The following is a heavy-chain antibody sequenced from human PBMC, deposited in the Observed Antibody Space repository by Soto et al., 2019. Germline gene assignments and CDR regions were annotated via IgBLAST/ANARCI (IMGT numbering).Heavy chain of an antibody. V-gene: IGHV3-23*01. J-gene: IGHJ4*02. CDR3: AKGAPHIVATIFRQRPFDY. CDR2: ISGSGGST. D-gene: IGHD5-12*01. CDR1: GFTFSSYA. Sequence: SLRLSCAASGFTFSSYAMSWVRQAPGKGLEWVSAISGSGGSTYYADSVKGRFTISRDNSRNTLYLQMNSLRAEDTAVYYCAKGAPHIVATIFRQRPFDYWGQGTLVTVSS.